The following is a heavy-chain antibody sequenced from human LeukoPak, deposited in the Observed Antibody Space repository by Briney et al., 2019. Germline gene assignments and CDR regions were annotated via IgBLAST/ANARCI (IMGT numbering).Heavy chain of an antibody. J-gene: IGHJ6*02. D-gene: IGHD6-13*01. V-gene: IGHV4-59*01. CDR1: GGSISSYY. CDR3: ARDSSSWYYYYGMDV. Sequence: SETLSLTCTVSGGSISSYYWSWLRQPPGKGLEWLGYIYYSGSTNYNPSLKSRVTISVDTSKNQFSLKLSSVTAADTAVYYCARDSSSWYYYYGMDVWGQGTTVTVSS. CDR2: IYYSGST.